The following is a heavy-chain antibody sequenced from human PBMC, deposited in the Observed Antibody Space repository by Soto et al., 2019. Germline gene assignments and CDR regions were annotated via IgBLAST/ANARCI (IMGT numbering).Heavy chain of an antibody. Sequence: SETLSLTCTVSGGSISSSSYYWGWIRQPPGKGLEWIGSIYYSGSTYYNPSLKSRVTISVDTSKNQFSLKLSSVTAADTAVYYCARNPVDYYDSRCYYWAELREFVYWGQGTLVTVSS. CDR2: IYYSGST. CDR1: GGSISSSSYY. J-gene: IGHJ4*02. CDR3: ARNPVDYYDSRCYYWAELREFVY. D-gene: IGHD3-22*01. V-gene: IGHV4-39*01.